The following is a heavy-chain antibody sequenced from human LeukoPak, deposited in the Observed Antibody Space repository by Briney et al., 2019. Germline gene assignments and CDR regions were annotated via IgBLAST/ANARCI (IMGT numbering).Heavy chain of an antibody. V-gene: IGHV3-11*04. CDR3: ARDPGTGYSSSWSPSGDYYYYGMDV. D-gene: IGHD6-13*01. CDR1: GFTFSDYY. J-gene: IGHJ6*02. Sequence: PGGSLRLSCAASGFTFSDYYMSWIRQAPGKGLEWVSYISSSGSTIYYADSVKGRFTISRDNAKNSLYLQMNSLRAEDTAVYYCARDPGTGYSSSWSPSGDYYYYGMDVWGQGTTVTVSS. CDR2: ISSSGSTI.